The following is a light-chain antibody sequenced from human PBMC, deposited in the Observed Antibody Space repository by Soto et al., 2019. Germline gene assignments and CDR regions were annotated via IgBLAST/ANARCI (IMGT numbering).Light chain of an antibody. CDR1: QSVRSY. CDR2: DAS. CDR3: QQRSNWPPWT. V-gene: IGKV3-11*01. Sequence: DIMLTQSPSTLSLSPGERATLNCRASQSVRSYLAWYQQKPGQAPRLLIYDASNRATGIPARFSGSGSGTDFTLTISSLEPEDFAVYYCQQRSNWPPWTFGQGTKVDI. J-gene: IGKJ1*01.